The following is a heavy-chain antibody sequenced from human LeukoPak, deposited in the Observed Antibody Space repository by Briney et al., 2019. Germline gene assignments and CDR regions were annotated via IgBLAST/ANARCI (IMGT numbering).Heavy chain of an antibody. CDR1: GGSIRSYY. CDR3: AGTNTVMGNYCYYGMDV. D-gene: IGHD4-11*01. Sequence: SETLSLTCTVSGGSIRSYYWSWIRQPPGKGLEWIGYVYHGGGTNYNPSLESRVIISVDTSKKQLSLKMSSVTAADTAVYYCAGTNTVMGNYCYYGMDVWGQGTTVTVSS. V-gene: IGHV4-59*08. J-gene: IGHJ6*02. CDR2: VYHGGGT.